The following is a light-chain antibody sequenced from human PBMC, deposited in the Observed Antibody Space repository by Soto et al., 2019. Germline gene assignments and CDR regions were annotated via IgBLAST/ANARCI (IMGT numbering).Light chain of an antibody. CDR1: QIVSNV. CDR3: QQYYRYPWT. J-gene: IGKJ1*01. Sequence: DIQMTQSPTTLSASVGDRVTITCRASQIVSNVLAWFQQKPGKGPELLIYDVSNLQSGVPSRFSGSGSGTEFPLTIRSLQPDDFAVYYCQQYYRYPWTFGQGTKV. CDR2: DVS. V-gene: IGKV1-5*01.